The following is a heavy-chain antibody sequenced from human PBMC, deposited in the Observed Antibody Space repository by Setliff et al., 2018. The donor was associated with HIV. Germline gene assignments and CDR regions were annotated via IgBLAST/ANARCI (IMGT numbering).Heavy chain of an antibody. CDR1: GYTFTSYY. V-gene: IGHV1-46*01. Sequence: ASVKVSCKASGYTFTSYYMHWVRQAPGQGLEWMGIINPSGGSTSYAQKFQGRVTMTRDTSTSTVYMELSSLRSEDTAVYYCARDRWVWGGSDSGYYYYFMDVWGKGTTVTVSS. D-gene: IGHD6-19*01. CDR2: INPSGGST. J-gene: IGHJ6*03. CDR3: ARDRWVWGGSDSGYYYYFMDV.